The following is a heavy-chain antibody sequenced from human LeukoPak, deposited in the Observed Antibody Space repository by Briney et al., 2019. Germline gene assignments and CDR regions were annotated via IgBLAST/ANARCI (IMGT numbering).Heavy chain of an antibody. Sequence: GGSLRLSCAASGFTFDNYAMHWVRQPPGKGLEWVSGIIWNSGSIGYADSVKGRFTISRDNAKNSLYLQMNSLRAEDTALYYCAKDPYSGYDQGDLWFDPWGQGTLVTVSS. D-gene: IGHD5-12*01. J-gene: IGHJ5*02. V-gene: IGHV3-9*01. CDR3: AKDPYSGYDQGDLWFDP. CDR1: GFTFDNYA. CDR2: IIWNSGSI.